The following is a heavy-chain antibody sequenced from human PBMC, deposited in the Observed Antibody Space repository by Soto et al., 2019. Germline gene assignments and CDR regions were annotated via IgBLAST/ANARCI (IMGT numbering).Heavy chain of an antibody. CDR1: GGTFSSYA. CDR2: IIPIFGTA. D-gene: IGHD3-22*01. J-gene: IGHJ3*02. CDR3: ASLGPYYYDSSGTKAFDI. V-gene: IGHV1-69*06. Sequence: SVKVSCKASGGTFSSYAISWVRQAPGQGLEWMGGIIPIFGTANYAQKFQGRVTITADKSTSTAYMELSSLRSEDTAVYYCASLGPYYYDSSGTKAFDIWGQGTMVTVSS.